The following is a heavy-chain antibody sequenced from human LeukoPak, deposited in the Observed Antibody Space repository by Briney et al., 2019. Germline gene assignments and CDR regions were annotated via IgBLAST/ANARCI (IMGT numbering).Heavy chain of an antibody. Sequence: SVKVSCKASGGTFSSYAISWVRQAPGQGLEWMGRIIPIFGTANYAQKFQGRVTITTDESTSTAYMELSSLRSEDTAVYYCARDVVWYETRLSNYMDVWGKGTRSPSP. J-gene: IGHJ6*03. CDR1: GGTFSSYA. CDR3: ARDVVWYETRLSNYMDV. V-gene: IGHV1-69*05. D-gene: IGHD2-15*01. CDR2: IIPIFGTA.